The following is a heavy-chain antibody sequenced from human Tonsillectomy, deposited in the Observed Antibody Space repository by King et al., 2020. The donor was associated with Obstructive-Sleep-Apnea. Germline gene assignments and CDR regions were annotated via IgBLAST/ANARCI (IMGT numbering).Heavy chain of an antibody. CDR1: GFTFSSYG. Sequence: VQLVESGGGVVQPGRSLRLSCAASGFTFSSYGMHWVRQAPGKGLEWVAVLSYDGSNKYYSDSVKGRFTIFRDNSKNTLYLQMNSLRAEDTAVYYCAKDSLWFGELWGGMDVWGQGTTVTVSS. CDR3: AKDSLWFGELWGGMDV. J-gene: IGHJ6*02. D-gene: IGHD3-10*01. V-gene: IGHV3-30*18. CDR2: LSYDGSNK.